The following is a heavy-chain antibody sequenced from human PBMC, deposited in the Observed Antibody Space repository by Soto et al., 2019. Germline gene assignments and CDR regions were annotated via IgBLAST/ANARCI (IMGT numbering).Heavy chain of an antibody. V-gene: IGHV3-23*01. CDR2: ISDSGGST. CDR3: AKRDLGF. CDR1: GFTFRTDA. Sequence: PRLSCAASGFTFRTDAMSWVRLAPGKGLEWVSSISDSGGSTAYADPVKGRFTISRNNSMNTLYLQMNSLRVEDTAIYYCAKRDLGFWGQGTLVTVSS. J-gene: IGHJ4*02.